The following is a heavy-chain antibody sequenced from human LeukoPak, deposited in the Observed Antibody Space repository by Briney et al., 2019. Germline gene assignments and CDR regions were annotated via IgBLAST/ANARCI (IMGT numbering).Heavy chain of an antibody. Sequence: SETLSLICAVYGGSFSGYYWSWIRQPPGKGLEWIGEINHSGSTNYNPSLKSRVTISVDTSKNQFSLKLSSVTAADTAVYYCARRGYSYGSDYWGQGTLVTVSS. J-gene: IGHJ4*02. CDR2: INHSGST. CDR3: ARRGYSYGSDY. CDR1: GGSFSGYY. V-gene: IGHV4-34*01. D-gene: IGHD5-18*01.